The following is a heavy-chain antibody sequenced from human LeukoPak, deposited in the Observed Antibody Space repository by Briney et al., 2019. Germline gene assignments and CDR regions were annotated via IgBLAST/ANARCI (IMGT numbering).Heavy chain of an antibody. D-gene: IGHD3-3*01. CDR2: INQDGSDK. V-gene: IGHV3-7*01. J-gene: IGHJ3*01. CDR3: ARDGSFWSGFHAFDL. CDR1: RFIFSSYW. Sequence: PGGSLRLSCATSRFIFSSYWMTWVRRTPGKGLGGWASINQDGSDKYYVDSVKGRFTISRDNAKKSLYLEMSSLRAEDTAVYYCARDGSFWSGFHAFDLWGQGTVVTVSS.